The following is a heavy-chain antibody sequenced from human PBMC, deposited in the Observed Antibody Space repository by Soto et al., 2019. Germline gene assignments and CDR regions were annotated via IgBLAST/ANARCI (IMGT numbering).Heavy chain of an antibody. Sequence: SETLSLTCTVSGGSISGYYWHWIRQPPGKGLEWIGSIYYSGSTYYNPSLKSRVTISVDTSKNQFSLKLSSVTAADTAVYYCARPAKARGLVQTGWFDPWGQGTLVTVSS. CDR2: IYYSGST. J-gene: IGHJ5*02. CDR3: ARPAKARGLVQTGWFDP. CDR1: GGSISGYY. D-gene: IGHD6-19*01. V-gene: IGHV4-39*01.